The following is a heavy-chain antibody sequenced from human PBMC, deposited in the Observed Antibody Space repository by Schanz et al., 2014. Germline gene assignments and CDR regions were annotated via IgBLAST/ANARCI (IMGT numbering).Heavy chain of an antibody. Sequence: EVQLVESGGGLVQPGRSLRLSCAASGFIFEDYAMYWVRQAPGKGLEWVSALSGGGDRIYYADSMRGRFTISRDNAKNSLYLQMNSLRAEDTAVYYCARDGAGRAPDAFDIWGQGTMVTVSS. CDR2: LSGGGDRI. CDR3: ARDGAGRAPDAFDI. CDR1: GFIFEDYA. D-gene: IGHD1-26*01. J-gene: IGHJ3*02. V-gene: IGHV3-9*01.